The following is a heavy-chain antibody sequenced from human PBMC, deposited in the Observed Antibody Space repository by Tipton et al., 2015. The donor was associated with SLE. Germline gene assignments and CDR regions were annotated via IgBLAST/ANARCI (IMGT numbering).Heavy chain of an antibody. CDR1: GGSFSGYY. D-gene: IGHD5-12*01. Sequence: TLSLTCAVYGGSFSGYYWSWIRQPPGKGLEWIGEINHSGSTNYNPSLKSRVTISVDTSKNQFSLKLSSVTAADTAVYYCAKDYLDIVATGAFDIWGQGTMVTVSS. V-gene: IGHV4-34*01. J-gene: IGHJ3*02. CDR3: AKDYLDIVATGAFDI. CDR2: INHSGST.